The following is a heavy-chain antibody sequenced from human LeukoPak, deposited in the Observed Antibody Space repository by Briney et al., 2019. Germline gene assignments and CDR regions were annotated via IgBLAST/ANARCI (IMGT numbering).Heavy chain of an antibody. D-gene: IGHD2-15*01. CDR3: ARGRYCSGGSCYYNP. CDR1: GGSFSGYY. CDR2: INHSGST. V-gene: IGHV4-34*01. J-gene: IGHJ5*02. Sequence: SETLSLTCAVYGGSFSGYYWSWIRQPPGKGLEWIGEINHSGSTNYTPSLKSRVTISVDTSRSQFSLKLSSVTAADTAVYYCARGRYCSGGSCYYNPWGQGTLVTVSS.